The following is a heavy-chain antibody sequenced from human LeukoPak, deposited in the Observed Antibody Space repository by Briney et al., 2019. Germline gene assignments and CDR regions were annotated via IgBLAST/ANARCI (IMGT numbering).Heavy chain of an antibody. CDR2: IYYSGTT. J-gene: IGHJ4*02. V-gene: IGHV4-31*03. D-gene: IGHD3-16*01. Sequence: SETLSLTYTVSGXSISSGGYYWTWIRQYPGKGVEWIGYIYYSGTTYYNPSLQSRVTISGDTSKNQFSLKLSSVTAADTAVYYCARTAGWSYGFDYWGQGTLVTVSS. CDR3: ARTAGWSYGFDY. CDR1: GXSISSGGYY.